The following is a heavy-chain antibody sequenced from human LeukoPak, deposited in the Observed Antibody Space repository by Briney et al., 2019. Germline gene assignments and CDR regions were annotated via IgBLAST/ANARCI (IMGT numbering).Heavy chain of an antibody. Sequence: SETLSLTCAVYGGSFSGYYWSWVRQPPGKGLEWIGEINHSGSTNYNPSLKSRVTISVDTSKNQFSLKLSSVTAADTAVYYCARGPPIYDFWSGYPSPGDYWGQGTLVTVSS. CDR2: INHSGST. D-gene: IGHD3-3*01. CDR3: ARGPPIYDFWSGYPSPGDY. J-gene: IGHJ4*02. CDR1: GGSFSGYY. V-gene: IGHV4-34*01.